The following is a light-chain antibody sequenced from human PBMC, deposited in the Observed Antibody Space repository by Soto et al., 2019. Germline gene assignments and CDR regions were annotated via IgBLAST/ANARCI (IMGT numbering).Light chain of an antibody. CDR2: GGS. CDR3: QQYYSSRT. V-gene: IGKV3-20*01. CDR1: QSVGSRW. J-gene: IGKJ1*01. Sequence: EIVLTQSPGTVSLSPGERATLSCRASQSVGSRWLAWYQQKPGQAPRVLIYGGSNRATGIPDRFSGSGSGKDFTLTSSRLEPEDFAVYYCQQYYSSRTFGQGTKVEI.